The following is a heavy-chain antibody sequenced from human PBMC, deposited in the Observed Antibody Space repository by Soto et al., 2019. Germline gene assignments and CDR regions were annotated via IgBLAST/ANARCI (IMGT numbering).Heavy chain of an antibody. J-gene: IGHJ2*01. Sequence: EVHLVESGGGLVQPGGSLRLSCAASGFTVSSNYMSWVRQAPGKGLEWVSVIYSGGSTYYADSVKGRFTISRDNSQNTLYLPMNSLRAEDTAVYYCARDAYSDGSGGYFHLWGRGTLVTVSS. V-gene: IGHV3-66*01. CDR1: GFTVSSNY. D-gene: IGHD3-10*01. CDR3: ARDAYSDGSGGYFHL. CDR2: IYSGGST.